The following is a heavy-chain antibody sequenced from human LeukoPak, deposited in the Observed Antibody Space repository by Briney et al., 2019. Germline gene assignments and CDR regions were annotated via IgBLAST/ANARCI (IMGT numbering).Heavy chain of an antibody. V-gene: IGHV3-13*04. Sequence: PGGSLRLSCAASGFTFNTYDIHWVRQATGKGLEWVSAIRTAGDTYYSGAVKGRFTISREDAKTSLYLQMNSLRAGDTAVYYCTRKRGGAFDIWGQGTMVTVSS. CDR1: GFTFNTYD. J-gene: IGHJ3*02. CDR3: TRKRGGAFDI. CDR2: IRTAGDT.